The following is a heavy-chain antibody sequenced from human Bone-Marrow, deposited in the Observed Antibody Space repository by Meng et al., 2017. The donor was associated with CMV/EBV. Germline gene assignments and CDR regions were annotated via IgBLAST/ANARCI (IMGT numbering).Heavy chain of an antibody. V-gene: IGHV4-31*03. CDR3: ARGRGGSGAFDI. CDR1: GGSISSGGYY. Sequence: SETLSLSYTVSGGSISSGGYYWSWIRQHPGKGLEWIGYIYYSGSTYYNPSLNSRVTISVDTSKNQFSLKLSSVTAADTAVYYCARGRGGSGAFDIWGQGTMVTVPS. CDR2: IYYSGST. J-gene: IGHJ3*02.